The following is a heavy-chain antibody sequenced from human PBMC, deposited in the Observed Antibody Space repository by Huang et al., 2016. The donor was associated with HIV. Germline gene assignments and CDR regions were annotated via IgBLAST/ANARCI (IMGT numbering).Heavy chain of an antibody. V-gene: IGHV5-51*03. Sequence: EVQLVQSEAEVKKPGESLKISCRGSGYSFTNYWIGWVRQRPGEGREWMVVIYPADSDTRYSPSFQGQVTFSADKSTRTAYLQWSSLQASDTAIYYCARSEVLVTAVPFDHWGQGTLVTVSS. CDR2: IYPADSDT. CDR3: ARSEVLVTAVPFDH. J-gene: IGHJ4*02. D-gene: IGHD2-21*02. CDR1: GYSFTNYW.